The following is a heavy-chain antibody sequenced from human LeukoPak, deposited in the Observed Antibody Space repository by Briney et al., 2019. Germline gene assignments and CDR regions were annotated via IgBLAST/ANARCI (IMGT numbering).Heavy chain of an antibody. CDR3: ARDPXXXXXXCXXXWFDP. CDR2: INPNTGGT. CDR1: GYTFTGYY. Sequence: ASVKVSCKASGYTFTGYYMHWVRQAPGQGLEWMGWINPNTGGTKYAQKFQGRVTMTRDTSISTAYMELSRLRSDDTAVYYCARDPXXXXXXCXXXWFDPWGQGTLVTVS. V-gene: IGHV1-2*02. D-gene: IGHD2-21*01. J-gene: IGHJ5*02.